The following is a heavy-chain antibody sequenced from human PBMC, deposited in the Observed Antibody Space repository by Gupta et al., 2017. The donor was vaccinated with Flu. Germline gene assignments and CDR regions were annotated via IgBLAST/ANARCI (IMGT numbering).Heavy chain of an antibody. CDR2: ISGSGGST. V-gene: IGHV3-23*01. Sequence: EVQLLESGGGLVQPGGSLRLSCAASGFTVSSYAMSWGRQGPGKGCEGFSAISGSGGSTYDADSVKGRFTSSRDNSKNTLYLQMNSRRAEETAVYYWAKDSTSGWDGGRDKGDYFDYWGQGTLVTVSS. D-gene: IGHD6-19*01. CDR1: GFTVSSYA. CDR3: AKDSTSGWDGGRDKGDYFDY. J-gene: IGHJ4*02.